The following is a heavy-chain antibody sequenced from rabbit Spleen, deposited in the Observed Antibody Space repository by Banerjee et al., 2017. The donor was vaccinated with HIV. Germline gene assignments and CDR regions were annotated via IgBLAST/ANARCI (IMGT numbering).Heavy chain of an antibody. CDR1: GVSLNDKDV. CDR2: IDTNDGDT. V-gene: IGHV1S45*01. Sequence: EQLEESGGGLVKPEGSLTLTCKASGVSLNDKDVICWVRQAPGKGLEWIACIDTNDGDTDYANWPKGRFTMSRTSSTTVTLQMTSLTAADTATYFCARDLVAVIGWNFNLWGPGTLVTVS. CDR3: ARDLVAVIGWNFNL. D-gene: IGHD1-1*01. J-gene: IGHJ4*01.